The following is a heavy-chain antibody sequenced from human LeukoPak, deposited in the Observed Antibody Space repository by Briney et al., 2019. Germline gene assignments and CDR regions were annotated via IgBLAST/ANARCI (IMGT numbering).Heavy chain of an antibody. J-gene: IGHJ6*03. CDR3: AGGGGWLLPPFAYYYYMDV. V-gene: IGHV4-4*09. CDR1: GCSISSYY. D-gene: IGHD2-21*01. Sequence: SETLSLTCTVSGCSISSYYWSWIRQPPGKGLEWIAYIYTSGSTNYNPSLKSRVTISVDTSKNQFSLKLSSVTAADTAVYYCAGGGGWLLPPFAYYYYMDVWGKGTTVTVSS. CDR2: IYTSGST.